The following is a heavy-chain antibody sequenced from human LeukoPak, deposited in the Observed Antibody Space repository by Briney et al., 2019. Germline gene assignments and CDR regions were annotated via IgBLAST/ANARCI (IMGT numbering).Heavy chain of an antibody. V-gene: IGHV4-59*01. Sequence: PSETLSLTCSVSGGSINSYYWSWIRQPPGKGLEWIGFIYYSGSTSYNPSLKSRVTISVDTPKNQCTLKLSSLTAADTAVYYCARVCSAGSCDGLGVIEYWGQGNLVTVSS. D-gene: IGHD2-15*01. CDR2: IYYSGST. CDR1: GGSINSYY. CDR3: ARVCSAGSCDGLGVIEY. J-gene: IGHJ4*02.